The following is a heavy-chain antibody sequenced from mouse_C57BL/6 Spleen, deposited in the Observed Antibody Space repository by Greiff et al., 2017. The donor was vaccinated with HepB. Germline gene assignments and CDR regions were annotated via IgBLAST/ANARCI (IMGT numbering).Heavy chain of an antibody. CDR3: ARGNGYYWYFDV. D-gene: IGHD2-2*01. Sequence: VQLQQSGAELVRPGSSVKLSCKASGYTFTSYWMDWVKQRPGKGLEWIGNIYPSDSETHYNQKFKDQATLTVDKSSSTAYMQLSSLTSEDSAVYYCARGNGYYWYFDVWGTGTTVTVSS. J-gene: IGHJ1*03. CDR2: IYPSDSET. CDR1: GYTFTSYW. V-gene: IGHV1-61*01.